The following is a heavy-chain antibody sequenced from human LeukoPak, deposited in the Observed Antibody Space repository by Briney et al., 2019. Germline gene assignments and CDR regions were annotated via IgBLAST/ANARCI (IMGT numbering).Heavy chain of an antibody. J-gene: IGHJ3*02. CDR3: ARGLVVSIAVAGHAFDI. CDR1: GGSFSGYY. CDR2: ISHSGST. D-gene: IGHD6-19*01. V-gene: IGHV4-34*01. Sequence: SETLSLTCAVYGGSFSGYYWSRIRQPPGKGLEWIGEISHSGSTNYNPSLKSRVTISVDTSKNQFSLKLSSVTAADTAVYYCARGLVVSIAVAGHAFDIWGQGTMVTVSS.